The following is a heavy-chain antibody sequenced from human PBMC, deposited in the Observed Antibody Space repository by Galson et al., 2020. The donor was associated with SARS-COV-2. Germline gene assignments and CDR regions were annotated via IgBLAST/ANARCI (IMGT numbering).Heavy chain of an antibody. J-gene: IGHJ3*02. CDR3: AKFGDSSGYYILTNAFDI. V-gene: IGHV3-23*01. Sequence: GGSLRLSCAASGFTFSSYAMSWVRQAPGKGLEWVSAISGSGGSTYYADSVKGRFTISRDNSKNTLYLQMNSLRAEDTAVYYCAKFGDSSGYYILTNAFDIWGQGTMVTVSS. CDR1: GFTFSSYA. D-gene: IGHD3-22*01. CDR2: ISGSGGST.